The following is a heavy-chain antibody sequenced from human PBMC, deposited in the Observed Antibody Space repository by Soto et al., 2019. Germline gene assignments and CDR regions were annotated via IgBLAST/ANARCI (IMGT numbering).Heavy chain of an antibody. CDR3: ASSGGGEDY. CDR2: IYHSGST. CDR1: GGSISSSHW. D-gene: IGHD3-16*01. V-gene: IGHV4-4*02. J-gene: IGHJ4*02. Sequence: QVQLQESGPGLVKPSGTLSLSCAVSGGSISSSHWWTWVRQPPGKGLEWIGEIYHSGSTNYNPSLKSRVTMSVDPSRNQFSLNLSSVTAADTAVYYWASSGGGEDYWGQGILVTVSS.